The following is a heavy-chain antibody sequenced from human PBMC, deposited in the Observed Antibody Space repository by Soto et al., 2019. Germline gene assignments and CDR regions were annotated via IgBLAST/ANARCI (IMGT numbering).Heavy chain of an antibody. V-gene: IGHV3-23*01. CDR2: NSASYST. CDR1: GFTFNTYA. Sequence: PGGSLRLSCAASGFTFNTYAMSWVRQAPGKGLEWVSANSASYSTYYADSVKGRFTISRDNSMNALYLQMNSLRIEDTAVYYCAHPRGYGVFDAYDIWGQGTMVTVSS. D-gene: IGHD4-17*01. J-gene: IGHJ3*02. CDR3: AHPRGYGVFDAYDI.